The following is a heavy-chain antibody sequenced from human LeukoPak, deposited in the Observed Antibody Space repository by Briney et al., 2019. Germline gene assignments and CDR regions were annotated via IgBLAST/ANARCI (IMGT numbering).Heavy chain of an antibody. Sequence: GGSLRLSCAASGFTFSSYAMSWVRQAPGKGLEWVSAISGSAGSTYYADSVGGRFTISRDNSKNTLYLQMNSLRTEDTAVYYCAKDSVVSGAYYPDYWGQGTLITVSS. D-gene: IGHD3-22*01. CDR1: GFTFSSYA. V-gene: IGHV3-23*01. J-gene: IGHJ4*02. CDR3: AKDSVVSGAYYPDY. CDR2: ISGSAGST.